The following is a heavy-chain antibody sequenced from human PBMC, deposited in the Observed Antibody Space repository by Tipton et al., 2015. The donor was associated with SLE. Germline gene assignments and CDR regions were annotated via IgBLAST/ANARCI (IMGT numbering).Heavy chain of an antibody. CDR2: MSGSRGTT. CDR3: AAVEPAALGAFDI. V-gene: IGHV3-23*01. J-gene: IGHJ3*02. D-gene: IGHD2-2*01. CDR1: GLTFSNYA. Sequence: SLRLSCAASGLTFSNYAMSWVRQAPGKGLEWVSVMSGSRGTTYYADSVKGRFTISRDNSKNILYLQMSSLRVEDTAVYYCAAVEPAALGAFDIWGQGTMVTVS.